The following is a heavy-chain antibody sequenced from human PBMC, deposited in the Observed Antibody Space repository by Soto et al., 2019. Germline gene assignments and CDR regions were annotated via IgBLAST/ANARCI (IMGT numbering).Heavy chain of an antibody. Sequence: GESLKISCKGSGYSFTTYWIGWVRQMPGKGLEWMGIIYPGDSDTKYSPSFQGQVTISADKSINTAYLQWSSLQASDSAMYYCARVYSSGPDYWGQGTLVTVSS. J-gene: IGHJ4*02. V-gene: IGHV5-51*01. CDR2: IYPGDSDT. CDR3: ARVYSSGPDY. D-gene: IGHD6-19*01. CDR1: GYSFTTYW.